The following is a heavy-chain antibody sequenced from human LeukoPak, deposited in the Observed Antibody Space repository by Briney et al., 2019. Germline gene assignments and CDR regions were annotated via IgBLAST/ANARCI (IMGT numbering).Heavy chain of an antibody. Sequence: PGGSLRLSCAASGFTFSSYAMHWVRQAPGKGLEWVAVISYDGSNKYYADSVKGRFTISRDNSKNTLYLQMNSLRAEDTAVYYCAREATVIHITMIVVVTRGAFDIWGQGTMVTVSS. V-gene: IGHV3-30-3*01. CDR2: ISYDGSNK. CDR3: AREATVIHITMIVVVTRGAFDI. CDR1: GFTFSSYA. D-gene: IGHD3-22*01. J-gene: IGHJ3*02.